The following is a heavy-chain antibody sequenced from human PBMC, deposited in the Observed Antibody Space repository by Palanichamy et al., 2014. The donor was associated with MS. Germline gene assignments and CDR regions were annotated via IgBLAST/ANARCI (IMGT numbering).Heavy chain of an antibody. CDR1: GYTFTGYY. CDR3: ARVVTVLKY. D-gene: IGHD2-21*02. V-gene: IGHV1-2*06. Sequence: QVQLVQSGAEVKKPGASVKVSCKTSGYTFTGYYIHWVRQAPGQGLEWMGRINPDSGDTNYPQKFQGRVTLTRDTSNGTAYMELSRLRSDDTAVYFCARVVTVLKYWGQGTLVTVSS. CDR2: INPDSGDT. J-gene: IGHJ4*02.